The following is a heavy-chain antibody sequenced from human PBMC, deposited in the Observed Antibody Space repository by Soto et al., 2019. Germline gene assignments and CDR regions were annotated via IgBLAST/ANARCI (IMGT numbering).Heavy chain of an antibody. Sequence: PSETLSLTCTVSGGSVSSGSYYWSWIRQPPGKGLEWIGYIYYSGSTNYNPSLKSRVTISEDTSKNQFSLKLSSVTAADTAVYYCARGWPRIAAPRSTRQFDYWGQGTLVTVSS. CDR1: GGSVSSGSYY. V-gene: IGHV4-61*01. J-gene: IGHJ4*02. CDR3: ARGWPRIAAPRSTRQFDY. CDR2: IYYSGST. D-gene: IGHD6-6*01.